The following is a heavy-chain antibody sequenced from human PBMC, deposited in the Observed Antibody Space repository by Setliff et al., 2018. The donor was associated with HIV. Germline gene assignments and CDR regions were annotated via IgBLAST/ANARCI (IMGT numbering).Heavy chain of an antibody. CDR1: GYKFGRLG. Sequence: GASVKVSCKASGYKFGRLGISWVRQAPGKGLEWMGWISGYNGNTKYAQSFQGRVAMTTETSTSTAYMEMRSLRSDDTAVYYCARVPFRSAWFSGGHDAFDIWGQGTMVTVSS. D-gene: IGHD6-19*01. V-gene: IGHV1-18*01. CDR3: ARVPFRSAWFSGGHDAFDI. J-gene: IGHJ3*02. CDR2: ISGYNGNT.